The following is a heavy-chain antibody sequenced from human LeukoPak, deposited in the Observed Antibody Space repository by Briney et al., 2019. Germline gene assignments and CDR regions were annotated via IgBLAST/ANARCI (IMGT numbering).Heavy chain of an antibody. D-gene: IGHD3-16*01. CDR3: TTGGGTYDY. J-gene: IGHJ4*02. V-gene: IGHV3-15*01. CDR1: GFTFSNAW. Sequence: PGGSLRLSCAASGFTFSNAWMSWVRQAPGKGPEWVGRIRRKTDGGTTDYAAPVKGRFTISRDDSKNALYLQMNSLKAEDTAMYYCTTGGGTYDYWGQGTLVTVSS. CDR2: IRRKTDGGTT.